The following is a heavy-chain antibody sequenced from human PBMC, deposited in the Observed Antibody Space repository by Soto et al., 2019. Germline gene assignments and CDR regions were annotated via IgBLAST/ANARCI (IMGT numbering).Heavy chain of an antibody. CDR2: IIPILGIA. Sequence: QVQLVQSGAEVKKTGSSVKVSCKASGGTFSSYTISWVRQAPGQGLEWMGRIIPILGIANYAQKFQGRVTITEDKATSTAYMELSSLRSEDTAVYYCASANIHTEVDYWGQGTLVTVSS. CDR1: GGTFSSYT. J-gene: IGHJ4*02. V-gene: IGHV1-69*02. CDR3: ASANIHTEVDY.